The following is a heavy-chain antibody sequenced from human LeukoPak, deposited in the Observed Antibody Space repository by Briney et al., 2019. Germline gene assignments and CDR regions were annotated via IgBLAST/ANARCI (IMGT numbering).Heavy chain of an antibody. D-gene: IGHD6-6*01. J-gene: IGHJ5*02. V-gene: IGHV1-69*02. Sequence: SVKVSCKASGGSLRNYTIHWVRQAPGQGLEWMGRIVPFVDITNYAHNFQDRVTITADKSTNTAYIELSSLRSEDTAVYYCAATSSIINWFDPWGQGTLVTVSS. CDR1: GGSLRNYT. CDR2: IVPFVDIT. CDR3: AATSSIINWFDP.